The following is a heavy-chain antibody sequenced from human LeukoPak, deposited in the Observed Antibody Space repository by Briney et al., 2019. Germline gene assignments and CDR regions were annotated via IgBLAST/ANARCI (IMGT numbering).Heavy chain of an antibody. CDR2: IYYSGST. D-gene: IGHD5-24*01. J-gene: IGHJ5*02. CDR3: ARSRDGYNLDP. V-gene: IGHV4-59*01. CDR1: GGSISSYY. Sequence: SETLSLTCTVSGGSISSYYWSWIRQPPGKGLEWIGYIYYSGSTNYNPSLRSRVTISVDTSKNQFSLKLSSVTAADTAVYYCARSRDGYNLDPWGQGTLVTVSS.